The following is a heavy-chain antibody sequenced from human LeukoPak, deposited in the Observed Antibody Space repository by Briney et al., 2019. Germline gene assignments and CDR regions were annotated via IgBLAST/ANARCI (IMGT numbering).Heavy chain of an antibody. CDR1: GFTFSSYY. D-gene: IGHD1-1*01. CDR2: ISTSSIYI. V-gene: IGHV3-21*03. J-gene: IGHJ5*02. Sequence: GGSLRLSCAASGFTFSSYYMNWVRQAPGKGLQWVSSISTSSIYIYYADSVKGRFTISRDNAKNSLYLQMNSLRAEDTALYYCTKPLRDWNDEGWFDPWGQGTLVTVSS. CDR3: TKPLRDWNDEGWFDP.